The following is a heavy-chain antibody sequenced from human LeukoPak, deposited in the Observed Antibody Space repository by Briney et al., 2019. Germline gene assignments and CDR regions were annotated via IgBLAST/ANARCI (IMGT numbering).Heavy chain of an antibody. CDR3: SKPLADNGDH. CDR1: GFTFSNYW. D-gene: IGHD1-14*01. J-gene: IGHJ4*02. CDR2: IKTDGSET. Sequence: GGSLRLSCAASGFTFSNYWMHWFRQAPGKGLVWVSRIKTDGSETGYADSVKGRFTISRDNAKNTLYLQMNSLRAEDTAVYYCSKPLADNGDHWGQGTLVTVSS. V-gene: IGHV3-74*01.